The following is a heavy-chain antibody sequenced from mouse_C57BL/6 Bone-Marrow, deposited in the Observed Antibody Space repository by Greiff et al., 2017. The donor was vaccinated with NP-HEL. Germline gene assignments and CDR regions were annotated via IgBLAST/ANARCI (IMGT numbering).Heavy chain of an antibody. CDR1: GFTFSSYA. Sequence: EVKLMESGGGLVKPGGSLKLSCAASGFTFSSYAMSWVRQTPEKRLEWVATISDGGSYTYYPDNVKGRFTISRDNAKNNLYLQMSHLKSEDTAMYYCAREGGYPYYIDYWGQGTTLTVSS. V-gene: IGHV5-4*01. J-gene: IGHJ2*01. D-gene: IGHD2-2*01. CDR3: AREGGYPYYIDY. CDR2: ISDGGSYT.